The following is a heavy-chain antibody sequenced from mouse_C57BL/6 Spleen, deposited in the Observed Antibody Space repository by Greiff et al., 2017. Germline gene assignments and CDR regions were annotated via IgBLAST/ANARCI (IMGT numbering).Heavy chain of an antibody. D-gene: IGHD2-2*01. Sequence: QVQLQQSGPELVKPGASVKISCKASGYAFSSSWMNWVKQRPGKGLEGIGRIYPGDGDTNYNGKFKGKATLTAEKSSSTAYMQLSSLTSEDSAVYFCSRGRGYDGEFYAMDYWGQGTSVTVSS. CDR1: GYAFSSSW. CDR2: IYPGDGDT. V-gene: IGHV1-82*01. CDR3: SRGRGYDGEFYAMDY. J-gene: IGHJ4*01.